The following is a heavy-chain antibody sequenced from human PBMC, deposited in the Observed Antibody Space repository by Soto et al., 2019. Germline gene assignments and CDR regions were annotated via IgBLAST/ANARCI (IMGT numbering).Heavy chain of an antibody. CDR2: IYYLGST. CDR1: GASMSEYF. J-gene: IGHJ4*02. D-gene: IGHD3-10*01. V-gene: IGHV4-59*01. CDR3: ARDGYDGSGSPYPAF. Sequence: PSETLSLTCTVSGASMSEYFWSWIRQSPGQALEWIGYIYYLGSTDYNPSLKSRVTISVDTSKRQFSLRLTSVTAADTAVYYCARDGYDGSGSPYPAFWGPGTQVTVSS.